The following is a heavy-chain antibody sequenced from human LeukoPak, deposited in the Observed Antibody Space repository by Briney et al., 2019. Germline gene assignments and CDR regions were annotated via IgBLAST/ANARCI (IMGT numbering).Heavy chain of an antibody. J-gene: IGHJ4*02. Sequence: ASVKVSCKASGYTFTSNGISWVRQAPGQGLEWMGWISAYNGNTNYAQKLQGRVTMTTDTSTSTAYMELRSLRSDDTAVYYCARSGSGSYYTPLDYWGQGTLVTVSS. V-gene: IGHV1-18*04. CDR1: GYTFTSNG. CDR2: ISAYNGNT. CDR3: ARSGSGSYYTPLDY. D-gene: IGHD3-10*01.